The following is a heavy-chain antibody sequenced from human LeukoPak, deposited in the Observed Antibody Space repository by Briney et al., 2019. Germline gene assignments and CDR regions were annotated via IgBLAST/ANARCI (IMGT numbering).Heavy chain of an antibody. D-gene: IGHD3-3*01. CDR2: IYYSGST. V-gene: IGHV4-59*01. J-gene: IGHJ4*02. CDR3: ARSGSPLGSGYPDY. Sequence: SETLSLTCTVSGGSISSYYWSWIRQPPGKGLEWIGYIYYSGSTNYNPSLKSRVTISVDTSKNQFSLKLSSVTAADTAVYYCARSGSPLGSGYPDYWGQGTLVIVSS. CDR1: GGSISSYY.